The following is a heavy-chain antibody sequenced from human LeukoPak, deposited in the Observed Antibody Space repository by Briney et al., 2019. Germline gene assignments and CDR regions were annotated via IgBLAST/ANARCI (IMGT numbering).Heavy chain of an antibody. V-gene: IGHV4-39*07. CDR3: ARVTGYMTEDYFDY. D-gene: IGHD6-13*01. CDR2: IYYSGST. Sequence: SETLSLTCTVSGGSISSSSYYWGWIRQPPGTGLEWIGSIYYSGSTNYNPSLKSRVTISVDTSKNQFSLRLSSVTAADTAVYYCARVTGYMTEDYFDYWGQGTLITVSS. J-gene: IGHJ4*02. CDR1: GGSISSSSYY.